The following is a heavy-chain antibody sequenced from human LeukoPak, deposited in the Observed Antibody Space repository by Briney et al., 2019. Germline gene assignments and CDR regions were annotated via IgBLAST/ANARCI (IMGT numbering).Heavy chain of an antibody. D-gene: IGHD3-3*01. J-gene: IGHJ5*02. Sequence: SETLSLTCTVSGGSISSYYWGWIRQPPGKGLEWIGTIYYGRSTYYNPSLKSRVTISVDTSKNQFSLKLSSVTAADTAVYYCARERRFWTWGFDPWGQGALVTVSS. CDR3: ARERRFWTWGFDP. CDR1: GGSISSYY. V-gene: IGHV4-39*07. CDR2: IYYGRST.